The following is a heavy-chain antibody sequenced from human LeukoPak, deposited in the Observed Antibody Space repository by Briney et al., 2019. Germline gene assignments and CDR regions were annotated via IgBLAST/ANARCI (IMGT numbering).Heavy chain of an antibody. V-gene: IGHV3-7*01. J-gene: IGHJ4*02. Sequence: GGSLRLSCAASGFTFSSYWMSWVRQAPGKGLEWVANIKQDGSEKYYVDSVKGRFTISRDNAKNSLYLQMNSLRAEDTAVYYCAKDLSIGIAAAGPFDYWGQGTLVTVSS. CDR1: GFTFSSYW. CDR3: AKDLSIGIAAAGPFDY. CDR2: IKQDGSEK. D-gene: IGHD6-13*01.